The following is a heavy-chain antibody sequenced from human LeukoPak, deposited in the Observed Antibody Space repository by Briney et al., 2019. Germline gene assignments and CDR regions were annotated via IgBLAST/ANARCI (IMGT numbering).Heavy chain of an antibody. V-gene: IGHV3-33*01. D-gene: IGHD3-10*01. CDR1: GFRFSDYG. CDR2: IWFDGSDK. Sequence: GGSLRLSCAASGFRFSDYGMHWVRQAPGKGLEWLAVIWFDGSDKYYADSVEGRFTISRDNSKNTLYLQMNSLRAEDTAVYYCARDLSPVVRASPMGYWGQGTPVTVSS. CDR3: ARDLSPVVRASPMGY. J-gene: IGHJ4*02.